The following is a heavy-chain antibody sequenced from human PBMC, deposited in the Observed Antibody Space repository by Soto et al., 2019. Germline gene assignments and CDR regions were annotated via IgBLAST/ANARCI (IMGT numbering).Heavy chain of an antibody. J-gene: IGHJ4*02. V-gene: IGHV3-23*01. Sequence: PGGSLRLSCAASGFTFSSYAMSWVRQAPGKGLEWVSAISGSGGSTYYADSVKGRFTISRDNSKNTLYLKMNSLRAEDTAVFYCANSVREPTPYYFDYWGKGPLVTVSS. D-gene: IGHD3-10*02. CDR1: GFTFSSYA. CDR2: ISGSGGST. CDR3: ANSVREPTPYYFDY.